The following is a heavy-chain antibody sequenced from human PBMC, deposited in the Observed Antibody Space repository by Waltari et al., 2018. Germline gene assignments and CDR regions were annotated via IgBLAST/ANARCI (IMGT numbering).Heavy chain of an antibody. J-gene: IGHJ5*02. Sequence: QLQLQESGPGLVKPSETLSLTCTVSGGSISSSTLFWGWIRQPLGNGLEWIGSIYDSGTTYYNPSLKSRVTIAVDTSKNQFSLKVNYVTAADTAGYYCATHAPSQLGVVLNWFDPWGQGILVTVSS. V-gene: IGHV4-39*01. D-gene: IGHD3-16*01. CDR1: GGSISSSTLF. CDR3: ATHAPSQLGVVLNWFDP. CDR2: IYDSGTT.